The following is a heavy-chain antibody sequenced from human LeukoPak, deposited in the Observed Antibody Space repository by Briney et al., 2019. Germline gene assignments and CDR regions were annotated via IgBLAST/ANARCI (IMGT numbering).Heavy chain of an antibody. J-gene: IGHJ4*02. D-gene: IGHD3-22*01. Sequence: SVKVSCKASGGTFSSYAISWVRQAPGQGLEWMGRVIPILGIANYAQKFQGRVTITADKSTSTAYMELSSLRSEDTAVYYCARGYYYDSSGYNDYWGQGTLVTVSS. CDR3: ARGYYYDSSGYNDY. CDR1: GGTFSSYA. V-gene: IGHV1-69*04. CDR2: VIPILGIA.